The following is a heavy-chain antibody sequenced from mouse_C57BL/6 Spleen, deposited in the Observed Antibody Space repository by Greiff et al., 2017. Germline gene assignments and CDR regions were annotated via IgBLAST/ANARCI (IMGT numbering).Heavy chain of an antibody. CDR2: IRSKSNNYAT. CDR1: GFSFNTYA. Sequence: EVKLVESGGGLVQPKGSLKLSCAASGFSFNTYAMNWVRQAPGKGLEWVARIRSKSNNYATYYADSVKDRFTISSDDSESMLYLQMNNLKTEDTAMYYCVSTTVVDWYFDVWGTGTTVTVSS. D-gene: IGHD1-1*01. CDR3: VSTTVVDWYFDV. V-gene: IGHV10-1*01. J-gene: IGHJ1*03.